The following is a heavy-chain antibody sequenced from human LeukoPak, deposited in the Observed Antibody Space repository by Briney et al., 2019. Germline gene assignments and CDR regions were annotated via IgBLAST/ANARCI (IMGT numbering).Heavy chain of an antibody. D-gene: IGHD2-2*01. CDR2: ISSNGGST. CDR1: GFPFSSYA. CDR3: ARSSIVVVSTLDY. Sequence: PGGSLRLSCAASGFPFSSYAMHWVRQAPGKGREYVSAISSNGGSTSYANSVKGRFTISRDNSKNTLYLQMGSLRAEDMAVYYCARSSIVVVSTLDYWGQGTLVTVSS. V-gene: IGHV3-64*01. J-gene: IGHJ4*02.